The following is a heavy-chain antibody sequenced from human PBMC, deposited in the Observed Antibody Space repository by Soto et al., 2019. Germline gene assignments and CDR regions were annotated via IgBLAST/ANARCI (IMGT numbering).Heavy chain of an antibody. V-gene: IGHV3-23*01. J-gene: IGHJ6*02. CDR1: GFTLSSYA. CDR2: ISAGGDMT. CDR3: ARGDRGGSGSPASYYYSGWDV. D-gene: IGHD3-10*01. Sequence: DVQLLESGGHLVQPGGSLRLSCSASGFTLSSYAMSWVRQAPGKGLEWVSSISAGGDMTYNSDSVKGRFTISRDNSNNALFLQMHNLRIEDTALYYCARGDRGGSGSPASYYYSGWDVWVQGAKVTVS.